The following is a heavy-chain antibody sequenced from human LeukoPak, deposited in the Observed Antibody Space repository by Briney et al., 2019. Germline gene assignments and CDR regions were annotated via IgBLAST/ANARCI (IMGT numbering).Heavy chain of an antibody. J-gene: IGHJ6*03. Sequence: PGGSLRLSCAASGLTFSSYRFDWVRQAPGKGLEWVSTISSDSSHIYYADSVKGRFTLSRDNAKNSLHLQMNSLRAEDTAVYYCARGLPQNYYYYYMDVWGKGTTVTVSS. CDR2: ISSDSSHI. CDR3: ARGLPQNYYYYYMDV. V-gene: IGHV3-21*06. CDR1: GLTFSSYR.